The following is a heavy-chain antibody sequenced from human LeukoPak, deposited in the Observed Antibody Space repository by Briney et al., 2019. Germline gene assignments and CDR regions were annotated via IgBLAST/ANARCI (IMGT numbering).Heavy chain of an antibody. Sequence: SETLSLTCAVYGGSFSGYYWSWIRQPPGKGLEWIGEINHSGSTNYNPSLKSRVTISVDTSKNQFSLKLSSVTAADTAVYYCARRRYSSSAGNDYWGQGTLVTASS. CDR2: INHSGST. CDR3: ARRRYSSSAGNDY. V-gene: IGHV4-34*01. CDR1: GGSFSGYY. J-gene: IGHJ4*02. D-gene: IGHD6-6*01.